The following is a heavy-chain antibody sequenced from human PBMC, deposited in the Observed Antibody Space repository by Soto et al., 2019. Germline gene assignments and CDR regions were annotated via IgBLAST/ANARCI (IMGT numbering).Heavy chain of an antibody. CDR1: GYSFTSYW. V-gene: IGHV5-51*01. CDR3: ARTLCCCGRCYMSQLVFYDY. J-gene: IGHJ4*02. Sequence: EVQLVQSGAEVKKPGESLKISCKGSGYSFTSYWIGWVRQMPGKGLEWMGIIYTGDSDTRYSPSFQGQVTISADKSISTGYLQCSSLEASDTAMYFCARTLCCCGRCYMSQLVFYDYWGQGTLVTVSS. D-gene: IGHD2-15*01. CDR2: IYTGDSDT.